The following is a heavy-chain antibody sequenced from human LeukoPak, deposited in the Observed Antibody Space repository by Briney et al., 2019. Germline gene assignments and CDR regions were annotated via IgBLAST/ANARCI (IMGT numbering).Heavy chain of an antibody. CDR1: GYTFTSYG. V-gene: IGHV1-18*01. D-gene: IGHD3-3*01. Sequence: ASVKVSCKASGYTFTSYGISWVRQAPGQGLEWMGWISAYNGNTNYAQKLQGRVTMATDTSTSTAYMELRSLRSDDTAVYYCARDVLSYDFWSGSGYWGQGTLVTVSS. CDR2: ISAYNGNT. CDR3: ARDVLSYDFWSGSGY. J-gene: IGHJ4*02.